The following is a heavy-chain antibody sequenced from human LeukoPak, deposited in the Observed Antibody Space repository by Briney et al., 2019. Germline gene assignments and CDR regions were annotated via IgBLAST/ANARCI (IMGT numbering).Heavy chain of an antibody. V-gene: IGHV3-11*04. CDR3: ARDQAGYYDFWSGYHDY. J-gene: IGHJ4*02. D-gene: IGHD3-3*01. CDR2: ISSSGSTI. CDR1: GFTFSDYY. Sequence: PGGSLRLSCAASGFTFSDYYMSWIRQAPGKGLEWVSYISSSGSTIYYADSVKGRFTISSDNAKNSLYLQMNSLSAEDTAVYYCARDQAGYYDFWSGYHDYWGQGTLVTVSS.